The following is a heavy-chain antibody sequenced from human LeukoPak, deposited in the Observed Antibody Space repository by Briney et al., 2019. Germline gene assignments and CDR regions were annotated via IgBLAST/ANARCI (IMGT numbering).Heavy chain of an antibody. Sequence: GGTLRRSCVASGFRYSHYGMNWVRQAPGKGLEWGSGITSDSRGIYYADSVKGRFTIYTDNSKMTLYLQMDSMRAEDTAIYYCARDPPPHFTMIERDSWGQGTLVTVSS. CDR1: GFRYSHYG. CDR2: ITSDSRGI. J-gene: IGHJ4*02. CDR3: ARDPPPHFTMIERDS. V-gene: IGHV3-21*01. D-gene: IGHD3-22*01.